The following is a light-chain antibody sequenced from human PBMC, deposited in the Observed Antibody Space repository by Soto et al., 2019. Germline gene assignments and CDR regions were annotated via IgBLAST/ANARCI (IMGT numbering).Light chain of an antibody. CDR2: DVK. CDR3: CSYAGSYTFV. V-gene: IGLV2-11*01. CDR1: SSDVGGYNS. Sequence: QSALTQPRSVSGSPGQSVTISCTGTSSDVGGYNSVSWYQQYPGKAPKVMIYDVKTRPSGVPDRFAGSKSHNTACLSISELQAEDGADYYCCSYAGSYTFVFGTGTKLTVL. J-gene: IGLJ1*01.